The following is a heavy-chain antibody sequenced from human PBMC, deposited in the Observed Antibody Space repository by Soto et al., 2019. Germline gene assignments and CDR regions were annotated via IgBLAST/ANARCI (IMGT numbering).Heavy chain of an antibody. CDR1: VFTFNSYG. J-gene: IGHJ4*02. V-gene: IGHV3-33*08. D-gene: IGHD1-26*01. CDR3: ARGRIVGASLAFDS. CDR2: IRFDGSNE. Sequence: PGGSLRLSCAASVFTFNSYGIHWVRQAPGKGLEWVALIRFDGSNEAFADSVKGRFTIPRDNSKNTVSLQMNNLRAEDTALYFCARGRIVGASLAFDSWGQGTLVTVSS.